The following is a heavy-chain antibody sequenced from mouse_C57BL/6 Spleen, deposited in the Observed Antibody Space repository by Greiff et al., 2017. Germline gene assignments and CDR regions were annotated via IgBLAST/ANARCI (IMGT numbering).Heavy chain of an antibody. D-gene: IGHD1-1*01. CDR1: GFTFSDYY. CDR3: ARGDYYGSHWYFDV. J-gene: IGHJ1*03. V-gene: IGHV5-12*01. Sequence: EVQLVESGGGLVQPGGSLKLSCAASGFTFSDYYMYWVRQTPEKRLEWVAYISNGGGSTYYPDTVKGRFTISRDNAKNTLYLQISRLKSEDTAMYYCARGDYYGSHWYFDVWGTGTTVTVSS. CDR2: ISNGGGST.